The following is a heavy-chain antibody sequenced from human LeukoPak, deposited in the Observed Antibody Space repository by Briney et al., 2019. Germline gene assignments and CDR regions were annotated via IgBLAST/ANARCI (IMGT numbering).Heavy chain of an antibody. J-gene: IGHJ3*02. CDR3: ARDIPGMTVVSDAFDI. D-gene: IGHD4-23*01. Sequence: ASVKVSCKASGYTFTSYAMHWVRQAPGQRLEWMGWINAGNGNTKYSQKFQGRVIITRDTSASTAYMELSSLRSEDTAVYYCARDIPGMTVVSDAFDIWGQGAMVTVSS. CDR2: INAGNGNT. CDR1: GYTFTSYA. V-gene: IGHV1-3*01.